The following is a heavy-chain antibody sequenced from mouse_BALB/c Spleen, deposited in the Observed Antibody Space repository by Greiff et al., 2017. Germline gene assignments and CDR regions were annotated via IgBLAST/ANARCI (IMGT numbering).Heavy chain of an antibody. CDR1: GYTFTSYW. D-gene: IGHD2-1*01. CDR2: IYPGDGDT. J-gene: IGHJ2*01. CDR3: ARFYYGNYVDY. V-gene: IGHV1-87*01. Sequence: QVHVKQSGAELARPGASVKLSCKASGYTFTSYWMQWVKQRPGQGLEWIGAIYPGDGDTRYTQKFKGKATLTADKSSSTAYMQLSSLASEDSAVYYCARFYYGNYVDYWGQGTTLTVSS.